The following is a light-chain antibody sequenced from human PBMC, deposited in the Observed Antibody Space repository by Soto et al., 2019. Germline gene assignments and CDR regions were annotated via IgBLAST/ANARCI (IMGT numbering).Light chain of an antibody. Sequence: QSALTQPRSVSGSPGQSVTISCTGTSSDVGGYNYVSWYQQHPGKAPKLMIYDVSKRPSGVPDRFSGSKSGNTASLTISGLHDEDEDDYYCCSYAGSYYVFGTGTKLTVL. V-gene: IGLV2-11*01. CDR2: DVS. J-gene: IGLJ1*01. CDR1: SSDVGGYNY. CDR3: CSYAGSYYV.